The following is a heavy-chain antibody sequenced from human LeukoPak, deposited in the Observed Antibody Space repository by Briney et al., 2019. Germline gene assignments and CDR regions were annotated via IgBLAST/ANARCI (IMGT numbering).Heavy chain of an antibody. Sequence: PSETLSLTCTVSGGSISSSSYYWGWIRQPPGKGLEWIGSIYYSGYTYYNPSLKSRVTISVDTSKNQFSLRLSSVTAADTAVYYCARLPTVTFFDYWGQGTLVTVSS. CDR2: IYYSGYT. J-gene: IGHJ4*02. CDR3: ARLPTVTFFDY. CDR1: GGSISSSSYY. V-gene: IGHV4-39*01. D-gene: IGHD4-17*01.